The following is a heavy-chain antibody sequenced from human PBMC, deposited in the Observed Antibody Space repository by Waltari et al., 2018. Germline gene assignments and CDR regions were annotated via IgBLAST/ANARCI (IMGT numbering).Heavy chain of an antibody. CDR3: ARISSTATRDS. CDR1: GFTLRSYW. Sequence: EVQLVESGGGLVEPGGSLRLSCAAAGFTLRSYWMGWVRQAPGKGLEWVANIKEDGSEKSYVDSVKGRFTISRDNAKNSLSLQMNSLRAEDTAVYYCARISSTATRDSWGRGTLVTVSS. V-gene: IGHV3-7*01. CDR2: IKEDGSEK. D-gene: IGHD6-6*01. J-gene: IGHJ4*02.